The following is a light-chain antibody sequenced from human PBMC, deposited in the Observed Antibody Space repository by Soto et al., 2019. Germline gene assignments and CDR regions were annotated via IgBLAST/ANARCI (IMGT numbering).Light chain of an antibody. Sequence: DIQMTQSQSSLSASVGDRVTITFRASPGIDNYLAWYQQKPGKVPELLIYSASTLRSGDPSRFSGSGSGTDFTLTISSLQPEDVAPYYCKNVNSGPFTFGPGTTVDIK. CDR2: SAS. J-gene: IGKJ3*01. V-gene: IGKV1-27*01. CDR1: PGIDNY. CDR3: KNVNSGPFT.